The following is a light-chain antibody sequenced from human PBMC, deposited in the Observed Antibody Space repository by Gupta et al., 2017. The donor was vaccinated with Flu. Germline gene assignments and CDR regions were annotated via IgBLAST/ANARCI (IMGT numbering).Light chain of an antibody. Sequence: SVSGSPGQSITISCTGTSSDVGGYNYVSWYQQHPGKAPKLMIYEVSNRPSGVSNRFSGSKSGNTASLTISGLQAEDEADYYCSSYTSSSTLGVFGGGTKLTVL. CDR1: SSDVGGYNY. CDR3: SSYTSSSTLGV. CDR2: EVS. J-gene: IGLJ2*01. V-gene: IGLV2-14*01.